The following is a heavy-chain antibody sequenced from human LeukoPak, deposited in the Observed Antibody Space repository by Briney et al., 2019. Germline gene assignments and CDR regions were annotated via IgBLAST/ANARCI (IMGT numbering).Heavy chain of an antibody. CDR2: IYYSGST. J-gene: IGHJ6*03. CDR1: GGSISSYY. Sequence: PSETLSLTCTVSGGSISSYYWSWIRQPPGKGLEWIGYIYYSGSTNYNPSLKSRVTISVDTSKNQFSLKLSSVTAADTAVYYCATAVVEEDGDYPFYYYYYMDVWGKGTTVTVSS. V-gene: IGHV4-59*01. D-gene: IGHD4-17*01. CDR3: ATAVVEEDGDYPFYYYYYMDV.